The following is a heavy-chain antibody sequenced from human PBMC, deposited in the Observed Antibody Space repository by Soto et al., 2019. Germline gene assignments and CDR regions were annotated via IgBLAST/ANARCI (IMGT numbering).Heavy chain of an antibody. CDR2: ISAYNGNT. CDR1: GYTFTSYG. D-gene: IGHD2-15*01. V-gene: IGHV1-18*04. Sequence: GASVKVSCKASGYTFTSYGISWVRQAPGQGLDWMGWISAYNGNTKYAQDLQGRVTMTTDTSTSTAYVELRSLRSDDTAMYYCARFSGGSYNTYYFYYGMDVWGQGPTVTVYS. CDR3: ARFSGGSYNTYYFYYGMDV. J-gene: IGHJ6*02.